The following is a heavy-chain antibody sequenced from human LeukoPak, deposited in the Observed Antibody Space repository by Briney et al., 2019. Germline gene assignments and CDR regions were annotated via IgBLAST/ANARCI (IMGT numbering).Heavy chain of an antibody. Sequence: SETLSLTCAVYGGSFSSYYWSWIRQPPGEGLEWIGYIYYSGSTNYNPSLKSRVTISVDTPKNQFSLKLSSVTAADTAVYYCARSEVVVIDDAFDIWGQGTMVTVSS. V-gene: IGHV4-59*01. CDR2: IYYSGST. CDR3: ARSEVVVIDDAFDI. J-gene: IGHJ3*02. CDR1: GGSFSSYY. D-gene: IGHD3-22*01.